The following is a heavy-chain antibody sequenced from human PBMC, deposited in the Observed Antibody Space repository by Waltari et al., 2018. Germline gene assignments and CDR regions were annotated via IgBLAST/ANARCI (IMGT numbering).Heavy chain of an antibody. CDR1: GFTFRNYC. CDR3: ARGSYSSGCDF. V-gene: IGHV3-30*03. Sequence: QLVGSGGGVVQPGGSLRLSCAASGFTFRNYCMHWVRQSPGKGLEWVAVILSDGSNEYYADSVKGRFTISRDNSKNTLYLQMNSLRVQDTAVYYCARGSYSSGCDFWGQGTQVTVSS. J-gene: IGHJ4*02. CDR2: ILSDGSNE. D-gene: IGHD6-19*01.